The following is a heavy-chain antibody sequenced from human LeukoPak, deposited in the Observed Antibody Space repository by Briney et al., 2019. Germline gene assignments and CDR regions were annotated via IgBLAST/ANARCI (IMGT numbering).Heavy chain of an antibody. J-gene: IGHJ3*02. Sequence: ASVKVSXKASGYTFTSYGISWVRQAPGQGLEWMGWISAYNGNTNYAQKLQGRVTMTTDTSTSTAYMELRSLRSDDTAVYYCARDRKAYYDFWSGDDAFDIWGQGTMVTVSS. D-gene: IGHD3-3*01. CDR3: ARDRKAYYDFWSGDDAFDI. CDR2: ISAYNGNT. V-gene: IGHV1-18*01. CDR1: GYTFTSYG.